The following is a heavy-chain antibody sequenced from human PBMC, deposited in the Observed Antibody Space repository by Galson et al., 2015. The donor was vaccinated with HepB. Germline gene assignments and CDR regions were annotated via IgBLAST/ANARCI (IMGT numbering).Heavy chain of an antibody. CDR2: MNPNSSNT. J-gene: IGHJ6*02. D-gene: IGHD3-9*01. CDR3: AREELRYFDWLGYCYGMDV. V-gene: IGHV1-8*01. CDR1: GYTFTSYD. Sequence: SVKVSCKASGYTFTSYDINWVRQATGQGLEWMGWMNPNSSNTGYAQKFQGRVTMTRNTSISTAYMELSSLRSEDTAVYYCAREELRYFDWLGYCYGMDVWGQGTTVTVSS.